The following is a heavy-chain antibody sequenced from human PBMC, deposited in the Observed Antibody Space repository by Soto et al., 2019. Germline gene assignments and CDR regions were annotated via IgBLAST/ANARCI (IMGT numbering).Heavy chain of an antibody. CDR3: ASAHDYSNYAYYFDY. J-gene: IGHJ4*02. D-gene: IGHD4-4*01. CDR1: GFTFSNYW. V-gene: IGHV3-7*01. Sequence: PGESLKISCAASGFTFSNYWMSWVRQAPGKGLEWVANIKQDGSEKYYVDSVKGRFTISRDNAKNSLYLQMNSLRAEDTAVYYCASAHDYSNYAYYFDYWGQGTLVTVSS. CDR2: IKQDGSEK.